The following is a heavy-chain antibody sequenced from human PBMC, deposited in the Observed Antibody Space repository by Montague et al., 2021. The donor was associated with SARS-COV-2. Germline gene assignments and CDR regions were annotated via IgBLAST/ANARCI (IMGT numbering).Heavy chain of an antibody. J-gene: IGHJ4*02. V-gene: IGHV4-39*07. Sequence: SETLSLTCSVSGGSTKTMRYYWAWIRQSPGKGLEWIASVYYTGHTYYTPSLAARTATSLDTSTNHFSLTLSSVAADDTAIYYCATDRAGHYYSDNWGQGTPVIVSS. D-gene: IGHD3-10*01. CDR2: VYYTGHT. CDR3: ATDRAGHYYSDN. CDR1: GGSTKTMRYY.